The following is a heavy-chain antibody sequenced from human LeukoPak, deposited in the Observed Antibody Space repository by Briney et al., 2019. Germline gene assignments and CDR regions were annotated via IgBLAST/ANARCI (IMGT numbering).Heavy chain of an antibody. CDR2: IYHSGST. V-gene: IGHV4-38-2*02. CDR1: GYSISSGYY. D-gene: IGHD6-19*01. Sequence: PSETLSLTCAVSGYSISSGYYWGWIRQPPGKGLEWIGSIYHSGSTYYNPSLESRVAISADMSKNQFSLKLTSVTGAGTAVYYCAGERGEEYSSGWYKRNYFDNWGQGIRVTVTS. CDR3: AGERGEEYSSGWYKRNYFDN. J-gene: IGHJ4*02.